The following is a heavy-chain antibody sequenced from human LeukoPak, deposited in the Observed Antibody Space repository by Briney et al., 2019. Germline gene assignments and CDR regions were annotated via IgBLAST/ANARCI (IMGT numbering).Heavy chain of an antibody. CDR1: GYTFSNYA. CDR3: AKEGPSSSYDS. J-gene: IGHJ4*02. V-gene: IGHV7-4-1*02. D-gene: IGHD2-2*01. CDR2: ISTNTAGNP. Sequence: GASVKVSCKASGYTFSNYAMNWVRQAPGQGLEWIGWISTNTAGNPTYAQGFTGRFVFSLDTSVTTAYLQINSLKAEDTAVYYCAKEGPSSSYDSWGQGTLVTVSS.